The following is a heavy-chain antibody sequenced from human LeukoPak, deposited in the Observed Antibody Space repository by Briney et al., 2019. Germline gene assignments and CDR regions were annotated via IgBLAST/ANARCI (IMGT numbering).Heavy chain of an antibody. Sequence: GASVKVSCKASGYTVTSYYMHWVRQAPGQGLEWMGTIRPSGSSTTYAQKIQARVTMTWDMSTSTSNMELSSLRSEDTAVYYCVREKSGGYYDSWGQGTLVTVSS. J-gene: IGHJ5*01. V-gene: IGHV1-46*01. D-gene: IGHD1-26*01. CDR3: VREKSGGYYDS. CDR2: IRPSGSST. CDR1: GYTVTSYY.